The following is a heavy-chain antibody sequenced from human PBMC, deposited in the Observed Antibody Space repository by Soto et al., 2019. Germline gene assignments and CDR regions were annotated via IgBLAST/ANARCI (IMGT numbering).Heavy chain of an antibody. Sequence: PGGSLRLSCAASGFTFSSYGMHWVRQAPGKGLEWVAVISYDGSNKYYADSVKGRFTISRDNSKNTLYLQMNSLRAEDTAVYYCANIFTIAVAVGDAFDIWGQGTMVTVSS. D-gene: IGHD6-19*01. CDR2: ISYDGSNK. CDR1: GFTFSSYG. J-gene: IGHJ3*02. V-gene: IGHV3-30*18. CDR3: ANIFTIAVAVGDAFDI.